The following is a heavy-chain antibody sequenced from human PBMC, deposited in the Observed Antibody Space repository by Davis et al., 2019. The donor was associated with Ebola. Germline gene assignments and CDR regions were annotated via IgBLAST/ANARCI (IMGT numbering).Heavy chain of an antibody. CDR1: GFTFTTHG. CDR2: ISDFSGTT. J-gene: IGHJ4*02. V-gene: IGHV1-18*04. Sequence: ASVKVSCKASGFTFTTHGISWVRQAPGQGLEWMGWISDFSGTTNFAQKFQDRVTLTTDTSTRTAFMELRGLRSDDTAVYYCARAQFPTTSDHWGQGTLVTVSS. D-gene: IGHD1-1*01. CDR3: ARAQFPTTSDH.